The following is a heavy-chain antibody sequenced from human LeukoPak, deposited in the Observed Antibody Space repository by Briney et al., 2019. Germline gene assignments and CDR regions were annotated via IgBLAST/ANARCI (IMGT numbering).Heavy chain of an antibody. CDR1: GFTLSSYG. Sequence: GGSLRLSCEASGFTLSSYGIHWVRQAPGKGLEWVAFISSDESNKYYADSVKGRFTISRDNSKNTLYLQMNSLRAEDTAVYYCAKAAVVPAAPDFWGQGTLVTVSS. CDR3: AKAAVVPAAPDF. J-gene: IGHJ4*02. D-gene: IGHD2-2*01. CDR2: ISSDESNK. V-gene: IGHV3-30*18.